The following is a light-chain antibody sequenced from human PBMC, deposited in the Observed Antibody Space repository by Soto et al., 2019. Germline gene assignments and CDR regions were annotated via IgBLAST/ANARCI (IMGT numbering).Light chain of an antibody. V-gene: IGKV3-11*01. CDR2: DAS. Sequence: EIVLTQSPATLSLSPGERATLSCRASQSVSSYLAWYQQKPGQAPRLLIYDASNRATGIPARFSGSGSGTDFTLTISSLEPEDFAVYYCQQRSNWPPTWTFGQGTKEDIK. CDR1: QSVSSY. CDR3: QQRSNWPPTWT. J-gene: IGKJ1*01.